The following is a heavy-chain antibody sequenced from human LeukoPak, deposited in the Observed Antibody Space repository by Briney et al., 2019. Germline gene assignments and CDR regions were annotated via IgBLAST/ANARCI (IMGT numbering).Heavy chain of an antibody. Sequence: SETLSLTCTVSGGSISDSSYYWAWIRQPPGKGLEWIGSGFYSGSAYYNPSLKSRLTISVDTSKNQFSLDLSSVTAADTAVYYCARLRGAMTPVTSDFDYWGQGTLVTVSS. D-gene: IGHD4-17*01. J-gene: IGHJ4*02. CDR1: GGSISDSSYY. CDR2: GFYSGSA. V-gene: IGHV4-39*01. CDR3: ARLRGAMTPVTSDFDY.